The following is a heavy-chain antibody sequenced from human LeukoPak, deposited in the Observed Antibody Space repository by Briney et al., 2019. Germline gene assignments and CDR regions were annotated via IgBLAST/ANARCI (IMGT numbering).Heavy chain of an antibody. D-gene: IGHD4-23*01. CDR3: AKDLYGGNSGY. V-gene: IGHV3-23*01. J-gene: IGHJ4*02. CDR1: GFTFSSYA. CDR2: ISGSGGST. Sequence: PGGSLRLSCAASGFTFSSYAMSWARQAPGKGLEWVSAISGSGGSTYYADSVKGRFTISRDNSKNTLYLQMNSLRDEDTAVYYFAKDLYGGNSGYWGQGTLVTVSS.